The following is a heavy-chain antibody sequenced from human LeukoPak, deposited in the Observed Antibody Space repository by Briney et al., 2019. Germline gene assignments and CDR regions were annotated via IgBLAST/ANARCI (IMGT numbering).Heavy chain of an antibody. CDR1: GGSISSYY. J-gene: IGHJ4*02. CDR2: MYTSGST. V-gene: IGHV4-4*07. CDR3: ASARLTTVTSSTFFDY. Sequence: SXTLSLTCTVSGGSISSYYWSWIRQPAGKGLEWIGGMYTSGSTNDNPSLKRRVTISVETSKKQFSLKLSSVTAADTAVYYCASARLTTVTSSTFFDYWGQGTLVTVSS. D-gene: IGHD4-17*01.